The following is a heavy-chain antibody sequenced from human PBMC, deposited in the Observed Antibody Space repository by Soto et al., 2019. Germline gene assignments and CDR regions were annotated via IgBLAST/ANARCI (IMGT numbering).Heavy chain of an antibody. CDR1: GFIFTNYA. V-gene: IGHV3-23*01. J-gene: IGHJ4*02. CDR3: TIMAAAQDY. Sequence: EVQLLESGGGLVQPGESLRLSCAASGFIFTNYAMSWVRQAPGKGLEWVSTISTGGGNTYYADSVKGRFTISRDNSKNTLYLRMNSLRAEDTAIHYCTIMAAAQDYWGQGTLVIVSS. CDR2: ISTGGGNT. D-gene: IGHD6-13*01.